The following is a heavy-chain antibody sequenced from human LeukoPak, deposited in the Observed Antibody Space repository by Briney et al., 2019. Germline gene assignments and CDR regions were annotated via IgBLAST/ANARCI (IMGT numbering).Heavy chain of an antibody. CDR3: AGQDGYKAPFDY. CDR1: GGSISSYY. CDR2: INHSGST. Sequence: SETLSLTCTVSGGSISSYYWSWIRQPPGKGLEWIGEINHSGSTNYNPSLKSRVTISVDTSKNQFSLKLSSVTAADTAVYYCAGQDGYKAPFDYWGQGTLVTVSS. J-gene: IGHJ4*02. D-gene: IGHD5-24*01. V-gene: IGHV4-34*01.